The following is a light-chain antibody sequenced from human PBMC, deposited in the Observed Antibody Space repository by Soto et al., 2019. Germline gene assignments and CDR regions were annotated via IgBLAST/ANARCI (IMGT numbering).Light chain of an antibody. J-gene: IGLJ1*01. CDR2: HND. Sequence: QSVLTQPPSVSGAPRQRVTISCSGSTPNIGKNAVNWYQQLPGKAPKLVIYHNDLLPSGVSDRFSGSKSGTSASLAISGLQSDDEADYYCAAWDDNLGGYVFGTGTKVTVL. CDR3: AAWDDNLGGYV. V-gene: IGLV1-36*01. CDR1: TPNIGKNA.